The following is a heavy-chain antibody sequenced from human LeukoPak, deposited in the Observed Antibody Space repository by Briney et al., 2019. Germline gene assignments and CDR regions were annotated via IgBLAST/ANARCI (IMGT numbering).Heavy chain of an antibody. J-gene: IGHJ4*02. Sequence: GGSLRLSCAASGFTFSSYVMHWVRQAPGKGLEWVAVISYDGSNKYYADSVKGRFTISRDNSKNTLYLQMNSLRAEDTAVYYCAKDKGSSGFDYWGQGTLVTVSS. D-gene: IGHD3-22*01. CDR3: AKDKGSSGFDY. V-gene: IGHV3-30*18. CDR2: ISYDGSNK. CDR1: GFTFSSYV.